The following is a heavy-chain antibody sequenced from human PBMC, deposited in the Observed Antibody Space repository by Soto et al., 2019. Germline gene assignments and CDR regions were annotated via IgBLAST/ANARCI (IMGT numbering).Heavy chain of an antibody. V-gene: IGHV4-38-2*01. Sequence: ETLSLTCAVSGYSISSGYYWGWIRQPPGKGLEWIATIYHSGTTYSNPSLKSRVTISVDTSKNQFSLKLSSVTAADTAVYYCARGLYYYDSSGYSPDYWGLGTLVTVSS. CDR2: IYHSGTT. CDR3: ARGLYYYDSSGYSPDY. J-gene: IGHJ4*02. D-gene: IGHD3-22*01. CDR1: GYSISSGYY.